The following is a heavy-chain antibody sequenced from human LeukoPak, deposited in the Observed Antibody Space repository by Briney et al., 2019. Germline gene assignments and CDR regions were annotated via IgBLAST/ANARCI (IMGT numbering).Heavy chain of an antibody. V-gene: IGHV4-39*07. D-gene: IGHD2/OR15-2a*01. CDR2: IYFLGTT. CDR1: GGSINRDTYN. Sequence: PSETLSLTCSVSGGSINRDTYNWGWIRQPPGKGLEWIGSIYFLGTTYYKPSLESRLTLSVDTSTNQFSLRLTSVTAADTALYYCARAPVTAFSAAPHEPFDIWGRGKVVIVSS. J-gene: IGHJ3*02. CDR3: ARAPVTAFSAAPHEPFDI.